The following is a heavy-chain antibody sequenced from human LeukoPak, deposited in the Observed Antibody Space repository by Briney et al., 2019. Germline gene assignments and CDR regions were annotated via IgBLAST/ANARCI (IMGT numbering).Heavy chain of an antibody. CDR1: GGSISSGDYY. V-gene: IGHV4-30-4*01. J-gene: IGHJ4*02. CDR3: ARESMIVVDTFDY. D-gene: IGHD3-22*01. Sequence: PSQTLSLTCTVSGGSISSGDYYWSWIRQPPGKGLEWIGYIYYSGSTYYNPSLKSRVTISVDTSKNQFSLKLSSVTAADTAVYYCARESMIVVDTFDYWGQGTLVTVSS. CDR2: IYYSGST.